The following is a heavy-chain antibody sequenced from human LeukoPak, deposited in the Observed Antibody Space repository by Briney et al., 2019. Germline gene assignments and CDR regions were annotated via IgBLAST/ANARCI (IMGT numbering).Heavy chain of an antibody. Sequence: TSETLSLTCTVSGYSISSGYYWGWIRPPPGKGLEWIGSIYHSGSTYYNPSLKSRVTISVDTSKNQFSLKLSSVTAADTAVYYCARGGSGYYFDYWGQGTLVTVSS. CDR2: IYHSGST. V-gene: IGHV4-38-2*02. D-gene: IGHD3-22*01. CDR3: ARGGSGYYFDY. J-gene: IGHJ4*02. CDR1: GYSISSGYY.